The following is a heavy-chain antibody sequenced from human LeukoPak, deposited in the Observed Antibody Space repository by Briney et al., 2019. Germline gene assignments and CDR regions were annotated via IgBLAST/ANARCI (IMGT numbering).Heavy chain of an antibody. CDR1: GFSFDDNA. D-gene: IGHD3-16*01. V-gene: IGHV3-43*02. J-gene: IGHJ1*01. Sequence: PGGSLRLSCAASGFSFDDNAMYWVRQAPGKGLEWVSLISGDGATTYYADSVKGRFIISRDNSKSSLYLQMNSLRSEDSALYYCAKDNQRGGFQHWGQGTLVTVSS. CDR3: AKDNQRGGFQH. CDR2: ISGDGATT.